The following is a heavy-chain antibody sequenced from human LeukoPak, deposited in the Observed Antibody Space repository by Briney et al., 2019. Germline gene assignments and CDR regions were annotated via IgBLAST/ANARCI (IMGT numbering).Heavy chain of an antibody. D-gene: IGHD2-2*01. Sequence: PSETLSLTCTVSGGSISSYYWSWIRQPPGKGLEWIGYIYYSGSTNYNPSLKSRVTISVDTSKNQFSLKLSSVTAADTAVYYCARVIDPATDYYYMDVWGKGTTVTVSS. CDR1: GGSISSYY. J-gene: IGHJ6*03. CDR2: IYYSGST. CDR3: ARVIDPATDYYYMDV. V-gene: IGHV4-59*01.